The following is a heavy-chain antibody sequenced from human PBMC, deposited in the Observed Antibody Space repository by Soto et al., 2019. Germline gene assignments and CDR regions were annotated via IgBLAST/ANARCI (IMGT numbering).Heavy chain of an antibody. CDR3: ARHGYGRGLYYMDV. Sequence: QLQLQESGPGLVKPSETLSLTCTVSGGSISSSSYYWGWIRQPPGKGLEWIGSIYYSGSTYYNPSLKSRVTISVDTSKNQFSLKLSSVTAADTAVYYCARHGYGRGLYYMDVWGKGTTVTVSS. D-gene: IGHD6-13*01. CDR1: GGSISSSSYY. CDR2: IYYSGST. J-gene: IGHJ6*03. V-gene: IGHV4-39*01.